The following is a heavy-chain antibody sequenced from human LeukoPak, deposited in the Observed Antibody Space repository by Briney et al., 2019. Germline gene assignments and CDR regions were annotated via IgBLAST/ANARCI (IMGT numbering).Heavy chain of an antibody. CDR2: IYAGDSST. V-gene: IGHV5-51*01. CDR3: ARHSCYDS. D-gene: IGHD3-16*01. Sequence: GESLKISCKGSGFTFTTYSFAWVRQMPGKGLEWMGVIYAGDSSTRYSPSFKGQVTISVDKSISTAYLQWSSLKASDSAIYYCARHSCYDSWGQGTLVTVSS. J-gene: IGHJ4*02. CDR1: GFTFTTYS.